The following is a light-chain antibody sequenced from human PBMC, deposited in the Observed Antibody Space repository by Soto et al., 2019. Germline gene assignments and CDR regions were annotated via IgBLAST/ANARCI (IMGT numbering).Light chain of an antibody. V-gene: IGKV3-11*01. CDR3: QQRSNWPRT. Sequence: EIVLTQSPATLSLSPGERATLSCRASQSVSSYLAWYQQKPGQAPRLLIYDASNRATGIPARFSGSGSGTGFTLTISSLESEDFAVYYCQQRSNWPRTFGQGTKLEIK. J-gene: IGKJ2*01. CDR1: QSVSSY. CDR2: DAS.